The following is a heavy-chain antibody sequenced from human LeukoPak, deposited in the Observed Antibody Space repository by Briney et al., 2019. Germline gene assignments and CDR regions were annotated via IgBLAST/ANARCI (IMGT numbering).Heavy chain of an antibody. CDR2: ITGNGGNT. V-gene: IGHV3-23*01. J-gene: IGHJ4*02. D-gene: IGHD3-10*01. CDR1: GLTFSNYA. Sequence: PGGSLRLSCAASGLTFSNYAMSWARQAPGRGLEWVSAITGNGGNTHYADSVKGRFTISRDNSKNTVYLQMNSLRAEDTAIYYCAKKGGDDYGSGTYLAFDYWGQGTLVTVSS. CDR3: AKKGGDDYGSGTYLAFDY.